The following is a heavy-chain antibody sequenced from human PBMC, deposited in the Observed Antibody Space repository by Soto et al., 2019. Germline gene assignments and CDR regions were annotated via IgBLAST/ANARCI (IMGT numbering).Heavy chain of an antibody. Sequence: RQPPGKGLEWIGEINHSGSTYYNPSLKSRVTISVDTSKNQFSLKLSSVTAADTAVYYCARAADYYDSSGYYYYYGMDVWGQGTTVTVSS. V-gene: IGHV4-34*01. J-gene: IGHJ6*02. D-gene: IGHD3-22*01. CDR3: ARAADYYDSSGYYYYYGMDV. CDR2: INHSGST.